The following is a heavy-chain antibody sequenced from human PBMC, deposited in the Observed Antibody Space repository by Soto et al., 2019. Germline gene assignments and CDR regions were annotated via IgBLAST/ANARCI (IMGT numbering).Heavy chain of an antibody. J-gene: IGHJ6*02. CDR2: FNPIFETA. D-gene: IGHD3-10*01. CDR1: GGTFSSYA. Sequence: QVQLVQSGAEVKKPGSSVKVSCKASGGTFSSYAISWVRQAPGQGLEWMGGFNPIFETANYAQKFQGRVTITADESTNTAYMELSSLRSEVTAVYYCTRGITLIRGVIPPGYYYGMDVWGQGTTVAVSS. V-gene: IGHV1-69*01. CDR3: TRGITLIRGVIPPGYYYGMDV.